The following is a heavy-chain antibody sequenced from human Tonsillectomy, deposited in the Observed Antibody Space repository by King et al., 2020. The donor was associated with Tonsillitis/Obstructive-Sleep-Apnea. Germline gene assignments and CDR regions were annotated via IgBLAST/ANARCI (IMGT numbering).Heavy chain of an antibody. CDR1: GYTFISYA. CDR3: AKAALTAARRGYNWFDP. J-gene: IGHJ5*02. V-gene: IGHV3-23*04. CDR2: FSVSCGST. D-gene: IGHD6-6*01. Sequence: VQLVESGGGLIQPGGSLRLSCAASGYTFISYAMSWVRQAPGNGLEWVAGFSVSCGSTYYADSVKGRFTISRDNSKNTMDLQMNSLRADDTAVYFCAKAALTAARRGYNWFDPWGQGTLVTVSS.